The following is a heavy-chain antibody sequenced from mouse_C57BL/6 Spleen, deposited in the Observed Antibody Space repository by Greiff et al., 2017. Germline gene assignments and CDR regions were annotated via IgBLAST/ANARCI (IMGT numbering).Heavy chain of an antibody. Sequence: QVQLKESGAELVKPGASVKISCKASGYAFSSYWMNWVKQRPGKGLEWIGQIYPGDGDTNYNGKFKGKATLTADKSSSTAYMQLSSLTSEDSAVYFCASYDYDGYYYAMDYWGQGTSVTVSS. CDR3: ASYDYDGYYYAMDY. D-gene: IGHD2-4*01. CDR2: IYPGDGDT. J-gene: IGHJ4*01. CDR1: GYAFSSYW. V-gene: IGHV1-80*01.